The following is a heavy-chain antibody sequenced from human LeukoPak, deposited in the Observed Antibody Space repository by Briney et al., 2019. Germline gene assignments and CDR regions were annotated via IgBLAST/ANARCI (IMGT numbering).Heavy chain of an antibody. CDR2: INHSGST. J-gene: IGHJ4*02. CDR1: GGSISSYY. V-gene: IGHV4-34*01. CDR3: ASRSGSYLYYFDY. Sequence: PSETLSLTCTVSGGSISSYYWSWIRQPPGKGLEWIGEINHSGSTNYNPSLKSRVTISVDTSKNQFSLKLSSVTAADTAVYYCASRSGSYLYYFDYWGQGTLVTVSS. D-gene: IGHD1-26*01.